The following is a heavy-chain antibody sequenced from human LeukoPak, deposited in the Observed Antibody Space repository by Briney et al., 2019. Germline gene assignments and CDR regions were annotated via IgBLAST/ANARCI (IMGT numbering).Heavy chain of an antibody. V-gene: IGHV3-20*01. J-gene: IGHJ4*02. CDR1: GFTFDDYG. CDR3: ARLNSDILTGYQPDLDD. CDR2: ITWNGGST. Sequence: GGSLRLSCAASGFTFDDYGMSWVRQAPGKGLEWVSGITWNGGSTGYADSVKGRFTISRDNAKNSLYLQMNSLRAGDRALFHCARLNSDILTGYQPDLDDGGQGPLVTVPS. D-gene: IGHD3-9*01.